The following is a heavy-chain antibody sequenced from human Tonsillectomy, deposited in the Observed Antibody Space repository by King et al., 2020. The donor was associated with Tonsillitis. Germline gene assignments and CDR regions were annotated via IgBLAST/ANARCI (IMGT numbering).Heavy chain of an antibody. CDR1: GGSFSGYY. J-gene: IGHJ5*02. CDR3: ARGRARAWFDP. V-gene: IGHV4-34*01. Sequence: VQLQQWGAGLLKPSETLSLTCAVYGGSFSGYYWSWIRQPPGKGLEWIGEINHSGSTNYNPSLKSRVTVSVDTSKNQFSLKLSSLTAADTAVYYCARGRARAWFDPWGQGTLVTVSS. CDR2: INHSGST.